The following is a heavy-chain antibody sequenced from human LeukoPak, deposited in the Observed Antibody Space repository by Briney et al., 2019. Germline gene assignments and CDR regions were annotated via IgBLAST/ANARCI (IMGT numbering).Heavy chain of an antibody. J-gene: IGHJ6*03. D-gene: IGHD2-2*01. CDR3: ARVVIVVVPAAARRYYYYMDV. V-gene: IGHV1-69*13. CDR2: IIPIFGTA. Sequence: ASVKVSCKASGYTFTGYYMHWVRQAPGQGLEWMGGIIPIFGTANYAQKFQGRVTITADESTSTAYMELSSLRSEDTAVYYCARVVIVVVPAAARRYYYYMDVWGKGTTVTVSS. CDR1: GYTFTGYY.